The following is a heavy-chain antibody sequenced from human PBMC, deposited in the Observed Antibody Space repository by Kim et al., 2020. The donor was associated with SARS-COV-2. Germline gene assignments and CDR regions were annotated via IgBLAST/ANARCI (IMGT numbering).Heavy chain of an antibody. V-gene: IGHV1-2*02. CDR3: ARVTGIFGVVFAFDI. J-gene: IGHJ3*02. Sequence: QRVQGRVTMTRDTSISTAYMELSRLRSDETAVYYCARVTGIFGVVFAFDIWGKGTMVTVSS. D-gene: IGHD3-3*01.